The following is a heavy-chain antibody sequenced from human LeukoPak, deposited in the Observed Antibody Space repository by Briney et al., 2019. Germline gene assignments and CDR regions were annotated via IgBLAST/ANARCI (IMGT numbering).Heavy chain of an antibody. V-gene: IGHV4-34*01. CDR2: INHSGST. CDR3: ARRGTVTWYNWLDP. D-gene: IGHD4-17*01. J-gene: IGHJ5*02. CDR1: GGSFSGHY. Sequence: PSETLSLTCAVYGGSFSGHYWSWIRQPPGKGLEWIGEINHSGSTNYNPSLKSRVTISVDTSKNQFSLKLSSVTAADTAVYYCARRGTVTWYNWLDPWGQGTLVTVSS.